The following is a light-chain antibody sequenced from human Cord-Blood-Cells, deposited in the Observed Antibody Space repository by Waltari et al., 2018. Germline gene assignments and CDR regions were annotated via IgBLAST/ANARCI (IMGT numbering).Light chain of an antibody. CDR3: QQSYSTPCS. V-gene: IGKV1-39*01. CDR1: QSISSY. J-gene: IGKJ2*04. Sequence: DIQMTQSPSSLSASVGARVTITCRASQSISSYLNWYQQKPGKAAKLLIYAASSLQSGVPSRFSGSGSGTDFNLTISSLQPEDFATYYCQQSYSTPCSFGQGTKLEIK. CDR2: AAS.